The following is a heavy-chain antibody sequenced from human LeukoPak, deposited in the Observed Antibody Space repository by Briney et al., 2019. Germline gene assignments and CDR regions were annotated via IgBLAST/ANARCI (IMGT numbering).Heavy chain of an antibody. Sequence: VASVKVSCKISGYSFNRYGLIWERQAPGQGLEWVGWISGSNGNRKYAEKLQGRVTMTTDTSTSTAYMELWNLRSDDTAKYYCARAGRGTYYYFDVWGQGTLVTVSS. J-gene: IGHJ4*02. CDR2: ISGSNGNR. D-gene: IGHD1-26*01. CDR1: GYSFNRYG. V-gene: IGHV1-18*01. CDR3: ARAGRGTYYYFDV.